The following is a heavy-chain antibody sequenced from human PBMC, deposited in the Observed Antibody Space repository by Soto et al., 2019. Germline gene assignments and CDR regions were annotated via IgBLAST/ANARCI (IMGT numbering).Heavy chain of an antibody. V-gene: IGHV2-5*02. CDR3: AALYCSGGSCSLGAFDI. CDR1: GFSLSTSGVG. Sequence: QITLKESGPTLVKPTQTLTLTCTFSGFSLSTSGVGVGWIRQPPGKALEWLALIYWDDDKRYSPSLKSRLTITKDTSKNQVVLTMTNMGPVDTATYYGAALYCSGGSCSLGAFDIWGQGTMVTVSS. D-gene: IGHD2-15*01. J-gene: IGHJ3*02. CDR2: IYWDDDK.